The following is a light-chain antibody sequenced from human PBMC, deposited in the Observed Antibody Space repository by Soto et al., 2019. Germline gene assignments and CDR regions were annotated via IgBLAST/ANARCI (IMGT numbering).Light chain of an antibody. J-gene: IGKJ1*01. CDR3: QQYNNWPRT. CDR1: QSISSW. CDR2: KAS. Sequence: DIQMTQSPSTLSASVGDRVTITCRASQSISSWLSWYQQKPGKAPKLLIYKASSLESGVPSRFSGSGSGTKFTLTVDSLQSEDFAVYYCQQYNNWPRTFGQGTKVDIK. V-gene: IGKV1-5*03.